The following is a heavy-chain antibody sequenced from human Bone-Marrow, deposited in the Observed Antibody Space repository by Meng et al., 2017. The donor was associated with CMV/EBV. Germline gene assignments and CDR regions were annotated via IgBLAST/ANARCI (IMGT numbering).Heavy chain of an antibody. D-gene: IGHD1-26*01. V-gene: IGHV4-59*01. J-gene: IGHJ5*02. CDR1: GGSFSGYY. Sequence: ESLKISCAVYGGSFSGYYWSWIRQPPGKGLEWIGYIYYSGSTKYNPSLKSRVTISVDTSKNQFSLKLSSVTAADTAVYYCARDWYSGSGAWFDPWGQGTLVTVSS. CDR3: ARDWYSGSGAWFDP. CDR2: IYYSGST.